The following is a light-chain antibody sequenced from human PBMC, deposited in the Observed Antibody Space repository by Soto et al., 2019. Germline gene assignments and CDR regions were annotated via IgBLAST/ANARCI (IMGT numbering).Light chain of an antibody. Sequence: DIQMTQSPSSVSASVGDRVTITCRASQDISSWLTWYQQKPGKAPKLLIFATSGLQTGVPSRFSGSGSGTDFTLTISSLQPEDFASYYCQQANSFPLTFGGGTKVEIK. CDR2: ATS. V-gene: IGKV1-12*01. CDR1: QDISSW. CDR3: QQANSFPLT. J-gene: IGKJ4*01.